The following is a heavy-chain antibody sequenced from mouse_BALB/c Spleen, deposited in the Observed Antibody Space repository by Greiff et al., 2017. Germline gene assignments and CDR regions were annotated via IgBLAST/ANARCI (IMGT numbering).Heavy chain of an antibody. CDR3: ARGMGRGGSAY. V-gene: IGHV1-69*02. D-gene: IGHD2-3*01. Sequence: QVQLQQPGAELVKPGASVKLSCKASGYTFTSYWMHWVKQRPGQGLEWIGEIDPSDSYTNYNQKFKGKATLTVDKSSSTAYMQLSSLTSEDSAVYYSARGMGRGGSAYWGQGTLVTVSA. CDR2: IDPSDSYT. CDR1: GYTFTSYW. J-gene: IGHJ3*01.